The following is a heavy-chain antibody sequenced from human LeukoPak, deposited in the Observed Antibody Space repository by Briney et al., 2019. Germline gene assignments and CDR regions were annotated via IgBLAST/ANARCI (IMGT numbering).Heavy chain of an antibody. V-gene: IGHV3-23*01. J-gene: IGHJ4*01. D-gene: IGHD6-13*01. CDR1: GFTFSSYA. Sequence: PGGSLRLSCAASGFTFSSYAMSWVRQAPGKGPEWVSSISGSGGTTYYADSVKGRFTISRDNSKNTLYLQMNSLRPDDMAVYYCAKGNGKAAAGSVVDYWGQGTLVTVSS. CDR2: ISGSGGTT. CDR3: AKGNGKAAAGSVVDY.